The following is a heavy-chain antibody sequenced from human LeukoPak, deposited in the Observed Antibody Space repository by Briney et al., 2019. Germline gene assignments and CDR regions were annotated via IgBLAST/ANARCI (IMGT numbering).Heavy chain of an antibody. J-gene: IGHJ4*02. CDR3: ARLGDFAPNCGGDCYPFDY. D-gene: IGHD2-21*01. CDR1: GFTFSGFS. V-gene: IGHV3-21*01. CDR2: ISSGSSYI. Sequence: GGSLRLSCAASGFTFSGFSMNWVRQAPGKGLEWVSSISSGSSYIYYADSVRGRFTTSRDNAENSLYLQMNSLRADDTAVYYCARLGDFAPNCGGDCYPFDYWGQGTLVTVSS.